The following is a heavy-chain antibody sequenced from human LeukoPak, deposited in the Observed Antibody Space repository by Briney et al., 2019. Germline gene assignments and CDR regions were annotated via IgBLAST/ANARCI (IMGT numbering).Heavy chain of an antibody. Sequence: PGGSLRLSCVASGFTFRTYWMYWVRQAPGKGLVWLSRINPDGSSTTYADSVKGRFTISRDNAKNMLYLQTNSLRVEDTAIYYCARGGKLEPTAMPSWGQGSLVVVSS. J-gene: IGHJ5*02. D-gene: IGHD2-2*01. V-gene: IGHV3-74*01. CDR1: GFTFRTYW. CDR2: INPDGSST. CDR3: ARGGKLEPTAMPS.